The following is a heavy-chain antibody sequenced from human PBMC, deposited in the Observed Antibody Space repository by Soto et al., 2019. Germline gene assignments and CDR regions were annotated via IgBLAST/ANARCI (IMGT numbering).Heavy chain of an antibody. Sequence: SETLSLTCSVSDDSINSDKYYWGWIRQPPGKGLEWIGSIYYRGNAYYNPSLQTRVTISLDTSKNQFSLKLSSVTAADTAVYYCAGELSPFDYWGQGTLVTVSS. D-gene: IGHD1-26*01. CDR3: AGELSPFDY. V-gene: IGHV4-39*01. CDR1: DDSINSDKYY. J-gene: IGHJ4*02. CDR2: IYYRGNA.